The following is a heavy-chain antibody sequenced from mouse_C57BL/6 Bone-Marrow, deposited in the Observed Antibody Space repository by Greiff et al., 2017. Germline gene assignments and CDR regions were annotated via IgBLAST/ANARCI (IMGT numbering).Heavy chain of an antibody. D-gene: IGHD1-1*01. CDR2: LSPRDGST. Sequence: VQLVESGPELVKPGASVKLSCKASGYTFTSYALNWVKQRPGQGLEWIGWLSPRDGSTTYTEKFKGKATVTVATSSSTAYMELHSLTSEDSAVYFCARLEFDGSSGDWYFDVWGTGTTVTVSS. CDR3: ARLEFDGSSGDWYFDV. J-gene: IGHJ1*03. CDR1: GYTFTSYA. V-gene: IGHV1-85*01.